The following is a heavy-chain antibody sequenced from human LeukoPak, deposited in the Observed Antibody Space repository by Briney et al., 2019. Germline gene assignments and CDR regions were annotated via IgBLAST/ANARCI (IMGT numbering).Heavy chain of an antibody. D-gene: IGHD2-2*01. Sequence: GGSLRLSCAASGFTFDSYAMPWVRPAPGKGLQWVSSISRGGGITNYADSVKGRFTISRTNSKYTLFLQMNSLKAQDTAVYYCAKYGVEYSSTSCYPLCYMDPWGKGTTVTVSS. CDR3: AKYGVEYSSTSCYPLCYMDP. CDR2: ISRGGGIT. CDR1: GFTFDSYA. J-gene: IGHJ6*03. V-gene: IGHV3-23*01.